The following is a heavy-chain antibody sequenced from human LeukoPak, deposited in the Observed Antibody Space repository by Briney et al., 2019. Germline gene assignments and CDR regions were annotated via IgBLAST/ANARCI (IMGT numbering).Heavy chain of an antibody. CDR1: GYNFTEIA. CDR2: FDPEEGEI. J-gene: IGHJ4*02. V-gene: IGHV1-24*01. CDR3: CCLSPRKREYYFDY. Sequence: GASVKVSCKVSGYNFTEIAMHWVRQAPGKGLEWVGGFDPEEGEIVYAQKFQGRVALTDDTSTDTAYMELSSLRFEDTAVYFCCCLSPRKREYYFDYWGQGTLVTVSS. D-gene: IGHD2/OR15-2a*01.